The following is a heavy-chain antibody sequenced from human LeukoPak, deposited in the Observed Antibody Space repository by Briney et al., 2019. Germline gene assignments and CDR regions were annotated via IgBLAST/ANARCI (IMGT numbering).Heavy chain of an antibody. V-gene: IGHV3-23*01. CDR1: GFTFRNYA. Sequence: PGGSLRLSCEASGFTFRNYAMSWVRQAPGKGLEWVSGINGADTTTLYADSVKGRFTISRDNSKNALSLQMNSLRAEDTAVYYCVRNQWVEQYWYFDLWGRGTLVTVSS. D-gene: IGHD1/OR15-1a*01. J-gene: IGHJ2*01. CDR3: VRNQWVEQYWYFDL. CDR2: INGADTTT.